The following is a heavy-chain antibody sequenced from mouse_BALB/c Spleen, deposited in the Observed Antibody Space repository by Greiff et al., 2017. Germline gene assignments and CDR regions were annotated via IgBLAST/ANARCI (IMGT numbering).Heavy chain of an antibody. CDR2: ISNGGGST. D-gene: IGHD1-1*01. CDR3: ARRPYGSNYFDY. CDR1: GFTFSSYT. J-gene: IGHJ2*01. Sequence: EVQGVESGGGLVQPGGSLKLSCAASGFTFSSYTMSWVRQTPEKRLEWVAYISNGGGSTYYPDTVKGRFTISRDNAKNTLYLQMSSLKSEDTAMYYCARRPYGSNYFDYWGQGTTLTVSS. V-gene: IGHV5-12-2*01.